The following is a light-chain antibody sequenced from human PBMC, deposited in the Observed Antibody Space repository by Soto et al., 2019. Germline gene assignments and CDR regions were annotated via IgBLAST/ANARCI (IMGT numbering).Light chain of an antibody. J-gene: IGKJ4*01. V-gene: IGKV1-39*01. CDR1: QSVSSL. Sequence: DIQMSQSPSSLSASVGDSVSITCRASQSVSSLLNWYQKKPGKAPYLLIYGASTLQSGVPSRFSGAGSGTDFYLTISTLQPDDSASYYCQQSSTLPRSFSGGAQVEIK. CDR2: GAS. CDR3: QQSSTLPRS.